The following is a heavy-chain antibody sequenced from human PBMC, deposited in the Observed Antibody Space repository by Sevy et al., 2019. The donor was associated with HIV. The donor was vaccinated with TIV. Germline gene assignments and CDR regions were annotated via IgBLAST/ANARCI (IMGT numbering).Heavy chain of an antibody. CDR2: IGHNGDNT. J-gene: IGHJ6*02. Sequence: GGSLRLSCVASGFTFSNYAMTWVRQTPGKGLEWVSGIGHNGDNTHHVGSVKGRFSISRDNSKNTLDLQMNSLRAEDTAVYYCAKGVRLGGPIYYGMDVWGQGTTVTVSS. V-gene: IGHV3-23*01. CDR3: AKGVRLGGPIYYGMDV. D-gene: IGHD3-10*02. CDR1: GFTFSNYA.